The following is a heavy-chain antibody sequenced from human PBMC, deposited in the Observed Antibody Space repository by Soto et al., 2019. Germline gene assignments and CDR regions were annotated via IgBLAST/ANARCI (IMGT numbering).Heavy chain of an antibody. D-gene: IGHD5-12*01. CDR3: ARGQEGVVATH. CDR2: VKDGGHT. CDR1: GGSLSGYY. V-gene: IGHV4-34*01. J-gene: IGHJ4*02. Sequence: QVQLQQWGAGLLKPSETLSLNCAVTGGSLSGYYWSWIRQPPGKGLEWIGEVKDGGHTNYSPSLRGRVTXSXXTANNRFSFRLTSVTAADTGVYYCARGQEGVVATHWDQGSLVTVSS.